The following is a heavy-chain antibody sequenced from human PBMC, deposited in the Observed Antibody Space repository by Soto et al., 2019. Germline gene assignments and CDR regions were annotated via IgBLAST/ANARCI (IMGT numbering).Heavy chain of an antibody. CDR3: VGGFDIYPFDY. D-gene: IGHD5-12*01. CDR1: GYTFTSYY. CDR2: INPSGGST. J-gene: IGHJ4*01. V-gene: IGHV1-46*01. Sequence: ASVKVSCKASGYTFTSYYMHWVRQAPGQGLEWMGIINPSGGSTSYAQKFQGRVTMTRDTSTSTVYMELSSLRAEDTAVYYCVGGFDIYPFDYWGQRTLVTVSS.